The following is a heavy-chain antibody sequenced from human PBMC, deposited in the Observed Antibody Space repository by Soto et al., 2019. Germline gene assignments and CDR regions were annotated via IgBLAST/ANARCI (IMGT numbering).Heavy chain of an antibody. CDR2: IYPPDSDT. Sequence: PGESLKISCQISGYPFTTYWIGWVRQMPGKGLEWMGKIYPPDSDTRYSPSFQGQVTMSVDKSISTAYLQWSSLKASDTAMYYCSRHLYDFWSGYPNAFAICGQGTMVPVSS. CDR3: SRHLYDFWSGYPNAFAI. V-gene: IGHV5-51*01. CDR1: GYPFTTYW. D-gene: IGHD3-3*01. J-gene: IGHJ3*02.